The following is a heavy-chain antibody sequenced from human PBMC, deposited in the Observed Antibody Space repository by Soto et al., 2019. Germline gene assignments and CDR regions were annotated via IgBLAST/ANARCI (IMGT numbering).Heavy chain of an antibody. V-gene: IGHV3-23*01. D-gene: IGHD6-13*01. J-gene: IGHJ1*01. Sequence: EVQLLESGGGLVQPGGSLRLSCAASGFTFSSYAMSWVRQAPGKGLEWVSAISGSGGSTYYADSVKGRFTISRDNSKNTLYMQRNSLRAEDTAVYYCAQQRAAGIFAGARTFQHWGQGTLVTVSS. CDR3: AQQRAAGIFAGARTFQH. CDR1: GFTFSSYA. CDR2: ISGSGGST.